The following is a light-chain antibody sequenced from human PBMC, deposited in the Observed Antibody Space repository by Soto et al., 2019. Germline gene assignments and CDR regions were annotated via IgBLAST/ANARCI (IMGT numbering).Light chain of an antibody. J-gene: IGKJ4*01. CDR2: DVS. Sequence: DIQMTQSPSSLSASVGDRVTIACQASKDITKYLNWYHQKPGEAPKLLIYDVSNLETGVPPRFSGNGSETDFTFTISSLQPEDIGTYYCQQYENLPLTFGGGTKVEIK. V-gene: IGKV1-33*01. CDR1: KDITKY. CDR3: QQYENLPLT.